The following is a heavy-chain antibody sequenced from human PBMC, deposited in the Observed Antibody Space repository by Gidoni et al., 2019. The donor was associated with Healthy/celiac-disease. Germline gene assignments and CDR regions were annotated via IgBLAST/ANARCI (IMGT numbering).Heavy chain of an antibody. Sequence: QVQLVESGGGVVQPGRSLRLSCAASGFPFSSYGMHWVRQAPGKGLEWVAVISYDGSNKYYADSVKGRFTISRDNSKNTLYLQMNSLRAEDTAVYYCAKDHGVPYGDYGPVDYWGQGTLVTVSS. J-gene: IGHJ4*02. V-gene: IGHV3-30*18. CDR3: AKDHGVPYGDYGPVDY. D-gene: IGHD4-17*01. CDR1: GFPFSSYG. CDR2: ISYDGSNK.